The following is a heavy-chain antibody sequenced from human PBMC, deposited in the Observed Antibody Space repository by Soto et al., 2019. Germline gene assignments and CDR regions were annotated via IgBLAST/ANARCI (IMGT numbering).Heavy chain of an antibody. V-gene: IGHV3-48*01. D-gene: IGHD4-4*01. CDR3: AGHDYSTY. Sequence: GGSLRLSCAASGFTFSSYAMSWVRQAPGKGLEWVSYISSSSSTIYYADSVKGRFTISRDNAKNSLYLQMNSLRAEDTAVYYCAGHDYSTYWGQGTLVTVSS. J-gene: IGHJ4*02. CDR2: ISSSSSTI. CDR1: GFTFSSYA.